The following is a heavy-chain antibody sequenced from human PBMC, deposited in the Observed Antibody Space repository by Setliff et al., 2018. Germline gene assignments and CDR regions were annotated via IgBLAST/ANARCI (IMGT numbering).Heavy chain of an antibody. CDR2: INHSGTT. J-gene: IGHJ5*02. CDR1: GGTFSDYY. D-gene: IGHD6-6*01. CDR3: ARGRNVAARLLDT. Sequence: NPSETLSLTCTAYGGTFSDYYWTWIRQPPGKGLEWIGEINHSGTTNYNPSLKSRVTISVDTSKNQFSLTMSSVTAADAAVYYCARGRNVAARLLDTWGQGSQVTVSS. V-gene: IGHV4-34*01.